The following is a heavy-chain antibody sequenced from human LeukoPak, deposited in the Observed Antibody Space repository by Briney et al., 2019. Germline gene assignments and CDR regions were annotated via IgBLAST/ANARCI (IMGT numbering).Heavy chain of an antibody. CDR1: GGSISSYY. CDR2: IYYSGSA. V-gene: IGHV4-59*01. Sequence: SETLSLTCTVSGGSISSYYWSWIRQPPGKGLEWIGYIYYSGSANYNPSLKSRVTISVDTSKNQFSLKLSSVTAADTAVYYCARVREDCSGGSCYSSYYMDVWGKGTTVTVSS. CDR3: ARVREDCSGGSCYSSYYMDV. J-gene: IGHJ6*03. D-gene: IGHD2-15*01.